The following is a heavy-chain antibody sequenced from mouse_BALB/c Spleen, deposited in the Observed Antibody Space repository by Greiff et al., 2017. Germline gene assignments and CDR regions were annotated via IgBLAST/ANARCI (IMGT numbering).Heavy chain of an antibody. CDR2: IRLKSNNYAT. CDR3: TITTATFAY. D-gene: IGHD1-2*01. CDR1: GFTFSNYW. V-gene: IGHV6-6*02. Sequence: VQLKESGGGLVQPGGSMKLSCVASGFTFSNYWMNWVRQSPEKGLEWVAEIRLKSNNYATHYAESVKGRFTISRDDSKSSVYLQMNNLRAEDTGIYYCTITTATFAYWGQGTLVTVSA. J-gene: IGHJ3*01.